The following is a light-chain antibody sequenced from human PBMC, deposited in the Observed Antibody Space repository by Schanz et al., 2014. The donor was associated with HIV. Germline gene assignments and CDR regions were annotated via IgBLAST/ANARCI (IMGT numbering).Light chain of an antibody. V-gene: IGKV1-39*01. Sequence: DIQMTQSPSSVSASVGDRVTITCRASEDIGSFLNWYQHTPGKAPKLLLYASHVLQSGVPARFSGSRSDTDFTLTISNLQPEDYAVYYCQQTYSTWTFGQGTSVVMK. CDR2: ASH. J-gene: IGKJ1*01. CDR1: EDIGSF. CDR3: QQTYSTWT.